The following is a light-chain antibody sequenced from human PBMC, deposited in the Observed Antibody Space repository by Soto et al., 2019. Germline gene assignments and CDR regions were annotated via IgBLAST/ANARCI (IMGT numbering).Light chain of an antibody. CDR1: TGAVSSDHW. J-gene: IGLJ3*02. Sequence: QSVLTQEPSLTVSPGGTVTLTCASSTGAVSSDHWPYWFQQKPRQAPRTLIYDISSKPSWTPARFSGSLLGGKAALSLSVEQPEEEADYYCLLAYIGPWVFGGGTKLTVL. V-gene: IGLV7-46*01. CDR3: LLAYIGPWV. CDR2: DIS.